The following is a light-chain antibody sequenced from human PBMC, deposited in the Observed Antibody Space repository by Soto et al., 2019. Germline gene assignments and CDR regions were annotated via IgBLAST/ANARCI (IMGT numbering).Light chain of an antibody. CDR3: SSYGGFNNVL. CDR2: EVT. V-gene: IGLV2-14*01. CDR1: SSDIGIYKY. Sequence: QSALTQPASVSGSPGQSIAISCTGSSSDIGIYKYVSWYQQHPGKVPKLIIYEVTNRPSGVSNRFSGSKSGNTASLTVSGLQTEDEADYYCSSYGGFNNVLFGGGTKVTVL. J-gene: IGLJ2*01.